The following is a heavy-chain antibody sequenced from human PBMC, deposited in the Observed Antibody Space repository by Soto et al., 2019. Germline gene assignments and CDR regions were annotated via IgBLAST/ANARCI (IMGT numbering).Heavy chain of an antibody. J-gene: IGHJ6*02. V-gene: IGHV5-51*01. CDR2: IYPGDSDT. D-gene: IGHD2-15*01. CDR3: AKYNCDAGTCYSFTGWYQYAMDV. Sequence: LGESLKISCKTSGYTFTDYWIGWVRQMPGKGLEWVGIIYPGDSDTRYNPSFRGLVTISADTSISTAYLKWSSLKASDSAMYYCAKYNCDAGTCYSFTGWYQYAMDVWGQGTTVTVSS. CDR1: GYTFTDYW.